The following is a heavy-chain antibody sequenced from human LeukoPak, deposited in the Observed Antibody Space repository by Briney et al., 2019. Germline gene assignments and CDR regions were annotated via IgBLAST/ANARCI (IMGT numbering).Heavy chain of an antibody. CDR1: GGSISSGSYY. J-gene: IGHJ4*02. V-gene: IGHV4-61*10. Sequence: SETLSLTCTVSGGSISSGSYYWSWLRQPAGKGLEWIGYIYYSGSTNYNPSLKSRVTISVDTSKNQFSLKLNSVTAADTAVYYCARDGFMVRGVSGRGTKWGQGTLVTVSS. CDR3: ARDGFMVRGVSGRGTK. D-gene: IGHD3-10*01. CDR2: IYYSGST.